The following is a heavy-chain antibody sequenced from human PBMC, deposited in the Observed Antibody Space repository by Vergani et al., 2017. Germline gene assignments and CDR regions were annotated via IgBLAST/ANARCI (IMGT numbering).Heavy chain of an antibody. CDR1: GGSFSGYY. V-gene: IGHV4-34*01. CDR2: INHSGST. D-gene: IGHD6-13*01. Sequence: QVQLQQWGAGLLKPSETLSLTCAVYGGSFSGYYWSWIRQPPGKGLEWIGEINHSGSTYYNPSLKSRVTISVDTSTNQFSLKLSSVTAADTAVYYCARRGYSSSWYRDYYYYYMDVWGKGTTVTVSS. J-gene: IGHJ6*03. CDR3: ARRGYSSSWYRDYYYYYMDV.